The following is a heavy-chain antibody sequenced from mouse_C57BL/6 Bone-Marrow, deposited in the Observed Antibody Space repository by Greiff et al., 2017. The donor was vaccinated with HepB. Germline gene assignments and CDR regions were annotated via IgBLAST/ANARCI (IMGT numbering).Heavy chain of an antibody. D-gene: IGHD3-2*02. CDR1: GYTFTSYW. CDR2: IDPSDSYT. J-gene: IGHJ3*01. Sequence: QVQLQQPGAELVKPGASVKLSCKASGYTFTSYWMQWVKQRPGQGLEWIGEIDPSDSYTNYNQKFKGKATLTVDTSSSTAYMQLRSLTSEDSAVYYCTRLGDSSGYVAYWGQGTLVTVSA. CDR3: TRLGDSSGYVAY. V-gene: IGHV1-50*01.